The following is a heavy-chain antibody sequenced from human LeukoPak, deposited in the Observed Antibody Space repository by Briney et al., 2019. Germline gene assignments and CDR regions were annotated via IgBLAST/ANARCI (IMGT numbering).Heavy chain of an antibody. Sequence: ASVKVSCKASGYTFTTYGVSWVRQAPGQGLEWMGWISAYNGNTNYAQKLQGRVTMTRDTSISTAYMELSRLRSDDTAVYYCARSYYDILTGYYYFDYWGQGTLVTVSS. J-gene: IGHJ4*02. V-gene: IGHV1-18*01. CDR2: ISAYNGNT. CDR3: ARSYYDILTGYYYFDY. D-gene: IGHD3-9*01. CDR1: GYTFTTYG.